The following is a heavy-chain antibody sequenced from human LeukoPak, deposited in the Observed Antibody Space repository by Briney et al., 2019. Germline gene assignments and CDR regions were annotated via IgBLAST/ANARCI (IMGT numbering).Heavy chain of an antibody. J-gene: IGHJ5*02. V-gene: IGHV1-2*02. CDR2: INPNSGGT. D-gene: IGHD6-13*01. CDR3: ARQGYKIYSSSWYLDNWFDP. Sequence: ASVKVSCKASGYTFTGYYMHWVRQAPGQGLEWMGWINPNSGGTNYAQKFQGRVTKTRDTSISTAYMELSRLRSDDTAVYYCARQGYKIYSSSWYLDNWFDPWGQGTLVTVSS. CDR1: GYTFTGYY.